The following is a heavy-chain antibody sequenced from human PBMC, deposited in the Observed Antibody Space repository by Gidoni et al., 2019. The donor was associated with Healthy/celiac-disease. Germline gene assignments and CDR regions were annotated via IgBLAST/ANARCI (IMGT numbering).Heavy chain of an antibody. V-gene: IGHV3-66*02. D-gene: IGHD2-15*01. Sequence: EVRLVESGGGVAQPGGSLRLSCAASGWTVSCNYMSWVRQAPGKGLGCVSVIYSGGSTYYADSVKGRFSISRDNSKNTLYLHMNSLSAEDTAVYYCASVVVAATNWFDPWGQGTLVTVSS. CDR1: GWTVSCNY. CDR3: ASVVVAATNWFDP. J-gene: IGHJ5*02. CDR2: IYSGGST.